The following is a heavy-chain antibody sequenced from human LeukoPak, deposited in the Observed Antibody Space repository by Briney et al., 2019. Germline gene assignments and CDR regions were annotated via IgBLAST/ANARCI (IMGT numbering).Heavy chain of an antibody. CDR1: GFSFSTYA. V-gene: IGHV3-23*01. J-gene: IGHJ4*02. Sequence: GGSLRLSCAASGFSFSTYAMSWVRQAPGKGLEWVSTISGGGTTTDYADSVKGRFTISGDNSKNTVYLQMNSLRAEDTAVYYCAKMSGNSVLFSFDYWGQGTLVTVSS. CDR2: ISGGGTTT. D-gene: IGHD4-23*01. CDR3: AKMSGNSVLFSFDY.